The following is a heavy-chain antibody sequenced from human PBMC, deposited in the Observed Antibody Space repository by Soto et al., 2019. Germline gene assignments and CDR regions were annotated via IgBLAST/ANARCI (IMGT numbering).Heavy chain of an antibody. Sequence: SETLSLTCAVSGGSISSYYWSCIRQPPGKGLEWIGYIYYSGSTNYNPSLKSRVTISVDTSKNQFSLKLSSVTAADTAVYYCARMTCDDYSDYWGQGTLVTVSS. CDR3: ARMTCDDYSDY. V-gene: IGHV4-59*01. D-gene: IGHD2-21*02. J-gene: IGHJ4*02. CDR1: GGSISSYY. CDR2: IYYSGST.